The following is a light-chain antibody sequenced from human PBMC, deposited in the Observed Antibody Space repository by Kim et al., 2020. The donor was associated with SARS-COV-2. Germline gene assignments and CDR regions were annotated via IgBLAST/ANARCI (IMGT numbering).Light chain of an antibody. CDR2: YDT. V-gene: IGLV3-21*04. Sequence: APGKTARITCGGNAIGTKSVHWYRQKPGQAPVAVISYDTDRRSGIPERFSGSNSGNSATLTITRVEAGDEADYYCQVWDRSSDQYVFGTGTKVTVL. CDR1: AIGTKS. J-gene: IGLJ1*01. CDR3: QVWDRSSDQYV.